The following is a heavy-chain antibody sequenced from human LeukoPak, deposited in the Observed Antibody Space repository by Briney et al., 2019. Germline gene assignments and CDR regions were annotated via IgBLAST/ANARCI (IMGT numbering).Heavy chain of an antibody. V-gene: IGHV4-4*02. CDR3: ARFMPDYGDYEFSLAVYYMDV. CDR1: GISISSSNW. J-gene: IGHJ6*03. D-gene: IGHD4-17*01. Sequence: SETLSLTCAVSGISISSSNWCSWVRHPPGQGLEWIGEIYHSGSTNYNPSLKSRVTISVDKSKNQFSLKLSSVTAADTAVYYCARFMPDYGDYEFSLAVYYMDVWGKGTTVTISS. CDR2: IYHSGST.